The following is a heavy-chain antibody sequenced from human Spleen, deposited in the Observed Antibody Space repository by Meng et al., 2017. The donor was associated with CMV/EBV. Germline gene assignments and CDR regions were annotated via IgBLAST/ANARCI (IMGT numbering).Heavy chain of an antibody. CDR1: GFTFSSYA. J-gene: IGHJ4*02. D-gene: IGHD3-22*01. CDR2: ISGGGGSP. Sequence: CAASGFTFSSYAMSWVRQAPGKGLEWVSVISGGGGSPYYADSVKGRFTISRDNSKNTLYLQMNSLRAEDTAVYYCAKAISSGYYYFDYWGQGTLVTVSS. CDR3: AKAISSGYYYFDY. V-gene: IGHV3-23*01.